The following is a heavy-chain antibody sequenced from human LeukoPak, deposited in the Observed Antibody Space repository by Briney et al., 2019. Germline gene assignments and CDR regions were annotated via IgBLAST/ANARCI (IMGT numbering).Heavy chain of an antibody. D-gene: IGHD3-22*01. V-gene: IGHV4-30-2*01. CDR1: GGSISSGGYS. CDR3: ARAPSGYYYFGAFDI. CDR2: IYDSGST. J-gene: IGHJ3*02. Sequence: PSETLSLTCAVSGGSISSGGYSWSWLRQPQGKGLEWIVYIYDSGSTYYNPPLKSQVTISVDRSKNQFSLKLSSVSAADTAVYYCARAPSGYYYFGAFDIWGQGTMVTVSS.